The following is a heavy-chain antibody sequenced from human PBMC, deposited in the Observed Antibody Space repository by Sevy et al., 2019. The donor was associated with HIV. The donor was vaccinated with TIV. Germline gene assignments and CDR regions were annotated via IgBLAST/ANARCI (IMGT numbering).Heavy chain of an antibody. CDR2: ISHDGSNK. J-gene: IGHJ3*02. V-gene: IGHV3-30*18. Sequence: GGSLRLSCAASGFTFSSFGMHWVRQAPGKGLEWVALISHDGSNKYSADSVKGRFTISRDNSNNTLYLQMNSLRAEDTAVYYCAKDEGYSGSSRAAFDIRGQGTMVTVSS. D-gene: IGHD1-26*01. CDR1: GFTFSSFG. CDR3: AKDEGYSGSSRAAFDI.